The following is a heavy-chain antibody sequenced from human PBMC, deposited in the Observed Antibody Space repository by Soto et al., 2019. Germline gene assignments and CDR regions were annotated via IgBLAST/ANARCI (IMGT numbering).Heavy chain of an antibody. CDR1: GFSLSTSGVG. CDR2: IYWDDDK. D-gene: IGHD3-10*01. CDR3: ARYYGSGSYYPLYFDY. J-gene: IGHJ4*02. Sequence: QITLKESGPTLVKPTQTLTLTCTFSGFSLSTSGVGVGWIRQPPGKALEWLALIYWDDDKRYSPSLKSRLTITKDTSKNQVVLTMTNMDPVDTATYYCARYYGSGSYYPLYFDYWGQGTLVTVSS. V-gene: IGHV2-5*02.